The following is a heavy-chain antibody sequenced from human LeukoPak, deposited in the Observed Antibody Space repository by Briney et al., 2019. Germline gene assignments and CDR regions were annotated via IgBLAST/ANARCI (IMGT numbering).Heavy chain of an antibody. CDR1: GYTFTGHY. CDR2: INPNNGGT. Sequence: ASVKVSCKASGYTFTGHYMHWVRQAPGQGLEWLGWINPNNGGTNSAQKFQGRVTMTRDTSISTAYMELSRLRSDDTAVYYCARDTGNTLGYYYYMDVWGKGTTVTVSS. D-gene: IGHD1-7*01. J-gene: IGHJ6*03. CDR3: ARDTGNTLGYYYYMDV. V-gene: IGHV1-2*02.